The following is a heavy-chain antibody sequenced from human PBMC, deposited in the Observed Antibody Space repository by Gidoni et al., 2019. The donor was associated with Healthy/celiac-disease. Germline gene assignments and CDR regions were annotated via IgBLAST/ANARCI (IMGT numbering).Heavy chain of an antibody. Sequence: VQLVQSGAEVKKPGSSVKVSCKASGGTFTSYTLTWVRQAPGQGLEWRGRIIPILGIANYAQKFQGRVTITADKSTSTAYMELSSLRSEDTAVYYCARALIGDYGGNSGAFDIWGQGTMVTVSS. V-gene: IGHV1-69*02. CDR3: ARALIGDYGGNSGAFDI. CDR1: GGTFTSYT. D-gene: IGHD4-17*01. J-gene: IGHJ3*02. CDR2: IIPILGIA.